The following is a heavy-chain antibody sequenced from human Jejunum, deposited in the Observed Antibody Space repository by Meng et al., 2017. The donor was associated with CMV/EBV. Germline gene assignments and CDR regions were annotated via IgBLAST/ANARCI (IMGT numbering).Heavy chain of an antibody. CDR2: IHDTGST. V-gene: IGHV4-30-4*08. CDR3: ARGSIFVSFDS. CDR1: GGSIGSGDYY. J-gene: IGHJ4*02. Sequence: QWPRPGSGPGLVKPPETPSPTCAGSGGSIGSGDYYWSWIRQPPGKGLEWIGYIHDTGSTYYNPSLKSRVDISLGTSRNHFSLTLSSVTAEDTAVYFCARGSIFVSFDSWGQGTLVTVSS. D-gene: IGHD3-3*01.